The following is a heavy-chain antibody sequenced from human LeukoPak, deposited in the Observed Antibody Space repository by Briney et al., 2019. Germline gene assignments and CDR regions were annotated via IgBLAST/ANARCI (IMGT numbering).Heavy chain of an antibody. V-gene: IGHV3-74*01. CDR2: INNDGSGT. CDR3: DRGLLGPDY. Sequence: PGGSLRLSCAASGFTFSSYWMHWVRQAPGKGLMWVSRINNDGSGTVYADSVEGRFTISRDNAKNTVYLQMNSLRADDTAVYYCDRGLLGPDYWGQGTQVTVSS. CDR1: GFTFSSYW. J-gene: IGHJ4*02. D-gene: IGHD7-27*01.